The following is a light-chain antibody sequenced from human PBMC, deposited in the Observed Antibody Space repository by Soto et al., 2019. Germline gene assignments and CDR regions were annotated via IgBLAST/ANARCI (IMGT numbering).Light chain of an antibody. J-gene: IGKJ2*01. CDR1: QDIDNY. CDR3: QQYFHLIYT. Sequence: DIQMTQSPSSLSASVGDRVTITCQASQDIDNYLNWYQQKPGEAPELLIYDASKLETGVPSRFSGSGSGTDFTLTITTLQPVDSATYYCQQYFHLIYTFGQGTKLEIK. CDR2: DAS. V-gene: IGKV1-33*01.